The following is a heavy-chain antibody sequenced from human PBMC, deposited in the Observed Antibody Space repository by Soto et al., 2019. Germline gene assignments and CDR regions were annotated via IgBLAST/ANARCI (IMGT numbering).Heavy chain of an antibody. CDR1: GGSIYRSGYY. J-gene: IGHJ4*02. V-gene: IGHV4-39*01. CDR2: IDYNGVT. Sequence: SETLSLTCTVSGGSIYRSGYYWGWIRQPPGRGLEWIGNIDYNGVTYSNPSLKSRVTISKDTSKNQFSLKLTSVTAADTALYYCGKVLVGATGHTDSDSWGPGTLVTVSS. D-gene: IGHD2-15*01. CDR3: GKVLVGATGHTDSDS.